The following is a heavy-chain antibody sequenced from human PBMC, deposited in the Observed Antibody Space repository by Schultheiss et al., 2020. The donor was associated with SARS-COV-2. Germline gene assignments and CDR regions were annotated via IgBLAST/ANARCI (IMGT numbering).Heavy chain of an antibody. D-gene: IGHD4/OR15-4a*01. CDR3: ARGRAEKYYGALDV. V-gene: IGHV3-23*01. J-gene: IGHJ4*02. Sequence: GGSLRLSCAASGFTFITYSMNWVRQAPGKGLEWVSDISGSGGSTYYADSVKGRFTISRDNSKNTLYLQMNSLSVEDTALYFCARGRAEKYYGALDVWGQGALVTVSS. CDR1: GFTFITYS. CDR2: ISGSGGST.